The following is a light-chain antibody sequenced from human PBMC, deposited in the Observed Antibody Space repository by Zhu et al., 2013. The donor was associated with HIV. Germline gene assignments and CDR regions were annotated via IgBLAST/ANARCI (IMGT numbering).Light chain of an antibody. CDR3: QQSYSIPGT. Sequence: DIQMTQSPSSLSASVGDRVTITCRASQSIRNYLNWYQQKPGKAPKLLIYAASSLQSGVPSRFSGSGSGTDFTLTISSLQPEDFATYYCQQSYSIPGTFGQGTKLEIK. V-gene: IGKV1-39*01. J-gene: IGKJ2*02. CDR2: AAS. CDR1: QSIRNY.